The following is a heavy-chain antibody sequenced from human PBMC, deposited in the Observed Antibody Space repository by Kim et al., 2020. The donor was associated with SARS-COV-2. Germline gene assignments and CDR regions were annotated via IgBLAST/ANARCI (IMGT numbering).Heavy chain of an antibody. Sequence: ASVKVSCKASGYIFSEYVISWVRQAPGEGLQWMGWINPHTGETMYAQKFQGRFIMTTDTSTSTAYMELRSLRSDDTAVFYCARQDNEYYYDSAGFSHWGQ. CDR1: GYIFSEYV. CDR2: INPHTGET. J-gene: IGHJ1*01. V-gene: IGHV1-18*01. CDR3: ARQDNEYYYDSAGFSH. D-gene: IGHD3-22*01.